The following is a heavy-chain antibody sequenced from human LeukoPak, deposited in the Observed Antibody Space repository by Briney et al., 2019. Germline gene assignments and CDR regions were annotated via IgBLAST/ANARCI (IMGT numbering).Heavy chain of an antibody. J-gene: IGHJ2*01. Sequence: PSETLSLTCTVSGGSISSSSYYWGWIRQPPGKGLEWIGSIYYSGSTYYNPSLKSRVTISVDTSKNQFSLKLSSVTAADTAVYYCASRFPRHGWYFDLWGRGTLVTVSS. CDR2: IYYSGST. CDR1: GGSISSSSYY. CDR3: ASRFPRHGWYFDL. V-gene: IGHV4-39*01. D-gene: IGHD3-16*01.